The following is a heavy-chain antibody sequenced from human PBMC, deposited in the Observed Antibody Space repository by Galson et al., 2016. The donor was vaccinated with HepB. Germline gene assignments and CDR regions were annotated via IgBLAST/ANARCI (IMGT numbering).Heavy chain of an antibody. CDR3: ARSPDSSTWYMSWYFDL. D-gene: IGHD6-13*01. CDR2: ISSGSSII. Sequence: LRLSCAASGFNFNNYTINWVRQAPGKGLEWVSYISSGSSIIYYADSVRGRFTISRDSVKNSVYLQMNSLRDEDTAVYYCARSPDSSTWYMSWYFDLWGRGTLVTVSS. V-gene: IGHV3-48*02. J-gene: IGHJ2*01. CDR1: GFNFNNYT.